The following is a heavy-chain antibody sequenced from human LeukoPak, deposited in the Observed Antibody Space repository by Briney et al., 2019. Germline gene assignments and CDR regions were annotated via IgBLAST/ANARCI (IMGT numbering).Heavy chain of an antibody. J-gene: IGHJ5*02. D-gene: IGHD1-26*01. CDR3: ARGGLSGSSHFDP. CDR1: GYTLTELS. Sequence: ASVKVSCKVSGYTLTELSMHWVRQAPGKGLEWMGGFDPEDGETIYAQKFQGRVTMTRDMSTSTVYMELSSLRSEDTAVYYCARGGLSGSSHFDPWGQGTLVTVSS. CDR2: FDPEDGET. V-gene: IGHV1-24*01.